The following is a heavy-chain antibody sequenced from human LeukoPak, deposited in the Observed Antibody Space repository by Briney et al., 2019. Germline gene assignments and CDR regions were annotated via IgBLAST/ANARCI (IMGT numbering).Heavy chain of an antibody. CDR2: ISGSGGST. Sequence: GRSLRLSCAASGFTFSSYAMSWVRQAPGKGLEWVSAISGSGGSTYYADSVKGRFTISRGNSKNTLYLQMNSLRAEDTAVYYCAKSRALIRFLEWLLPYDYWGQGTLVTVSS. CDR3: AKSRALIRFLEWLLPYDY. CDR1: GFTFSSYA. V-gene: IGHV3-23*01. J-gene: IGHJ4*02. D-gene: IGHD3-3*01.